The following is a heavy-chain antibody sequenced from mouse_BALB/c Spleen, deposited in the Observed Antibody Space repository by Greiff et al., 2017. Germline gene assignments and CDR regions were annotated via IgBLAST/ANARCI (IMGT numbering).Heavy chain of an antibody. D-gene: IGHD2-2*01. CDR2: INSNGGST. J-gene: IGHJ3*01. CDR3: ARDYGYDGAWFAY. CDR1: GFTFSSYG. V-gene: IGHV5-6-3*01. Sequence: DVMLVESGGGLVQPGGSLKLSCASSGFTFSSYGMSWVRQTPDKRLELVATINSNGGSTYYPDSVKGRFTISRDNAKNTLYLQMSSLKSEDTAMYYCARDYGYDGAWFAYWGQGTLVTVSA.